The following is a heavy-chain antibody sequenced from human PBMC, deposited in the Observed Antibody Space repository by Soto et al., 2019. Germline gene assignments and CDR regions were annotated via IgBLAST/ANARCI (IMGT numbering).Heavy chain of an antibody. CDR3: ARVSWREKYGMDV. CDR2: ITFSGNTV. V-gene: IGHV3-11*01. Sequence: GGSLRLSCPAPGFTFSDSYMSWIRTAPGKGLEWISYITFSGNTVYYADSLKGRFTISRDNAKNSLYLQMNRLRAEDTAVYYCARVSWREKYGMDVWGQGTTVTVSS. J-gene: IGHJ6*02. CDR1: GFTFSDSY.